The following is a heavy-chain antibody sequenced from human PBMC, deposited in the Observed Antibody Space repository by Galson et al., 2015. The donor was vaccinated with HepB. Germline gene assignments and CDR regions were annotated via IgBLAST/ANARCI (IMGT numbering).Heavy chain of an antibody. CDR2: ISGSGGST. CDR1: GFTFSSYA. CDR3: AKDILNPHYYYYYMDV. V-gene: IGHV3-23*01. J-gene: IGHJ6*03. Sequence: SLRLSCAASGFTFSSYAMSWVRQAPGKGLEWVSAISGSGGSTYYADSVKGRFTISRDNSKNTLYLQMNSLRAEDTAVYYCAKDILNPHYYYYYMDVWGKGTTVTVSS.